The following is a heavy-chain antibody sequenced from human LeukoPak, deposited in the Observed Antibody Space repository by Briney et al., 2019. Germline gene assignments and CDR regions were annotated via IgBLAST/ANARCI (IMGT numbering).Heavy chain of an antibody. V-gene: IGHV1-2*02. D-gene: IGHD3-10*01. CDR1: GYNFTGYY. CDR2: INPNSGGT. J-gene: IGHJ4*02. Sequence: ASVKESCKASGYNFTGYYMHWVRQAPGQGLEWMGWINPNSGGTNYAQKFQGRVTMTRDTSISTAYMELSRLRSDDTAVYYCARAWGGSGSYPFDYWGQGTLVTVSS. CDR3: ARAWGGSGSYPFDY.